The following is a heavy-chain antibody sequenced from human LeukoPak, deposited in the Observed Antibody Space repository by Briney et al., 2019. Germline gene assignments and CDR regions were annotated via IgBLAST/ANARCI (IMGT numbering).Heavy chain of an antibody. CDR1: GFTFSSYS. D-gene: IGHD3-3*01. J-gene: IGHJ4*02. Sequence: GGSLRLSCAASGFTFSSYSMNWVRQAPGKGLEWVSSISSSSSYIYYADSVKGRLTISRDNAKNSLYLQMNSLRAEDTAVYYCARGSYDFWSGYYIGLFDYWGQGTLVTVSS. CDR2: ISSSSSYI. CDR3: ARGSYDFWSGYYIGLFDY. V-gene: IGHV3-21*01.